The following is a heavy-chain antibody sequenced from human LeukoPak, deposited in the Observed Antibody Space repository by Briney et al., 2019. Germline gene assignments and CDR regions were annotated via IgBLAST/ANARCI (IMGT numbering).Heavy chain of an antibody. CDR1: GDSFSGYY. CDR3: ASYGIAAAGNEAFDI. Sequence: PSETLSLTCAVYGDSFSGYYWSWLRQPPGKGLEWLGEINHSGSTNYNPSLKSRVTISVDTSKNQFSLKLSSVTAAYTAVYYCASYGIAAAGNEAFDIWGQGTMVTVSS. CDR2: INHSGST. J-gene: IGHJ3*02. V-gene: IGHV4-34*01. D-gene: IGHD6-13*01.